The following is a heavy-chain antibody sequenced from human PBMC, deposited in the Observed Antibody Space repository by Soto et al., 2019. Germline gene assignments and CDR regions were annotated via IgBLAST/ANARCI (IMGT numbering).Heavy chain of an antibody. CDR1: GGSFSGYY. V-gene: IGHV4-34*01. CDR2: INHSGST. Sequence: WETLSLTGAVYGGSFSGYYCSWIRQPPWKGLEWIGEINHSGSTNYNPSIKSRVTISVETYKNQFSLKLSYVTAADTAVYYCARQWTWIQLSPNWFDPWGQGTMVTVSS. J-gene: IGHJ5*02. D-gene: IGHD5-18*01. CDR3: ARQWTWIQLSPNWFDP.